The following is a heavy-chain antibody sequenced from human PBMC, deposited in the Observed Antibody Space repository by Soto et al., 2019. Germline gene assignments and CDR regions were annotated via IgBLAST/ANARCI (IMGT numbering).Heavy chain of an antibody. D-gene: IGHD3-10*01. J-gene: IGHJ4*02. CDR3: SVWGSGNDFGAA. CDR1: GFTFSDHY. CDR2: RENKADSYNT. V-gene: IGHV3-72*01. Sequence: EVQLVESGGGLVQPGGSLRLSCAASGFTFSDHYMDWVRQAPGKGLEWVGRRENKADSYNTEYAASVKGRFTISRGGSKNSLFLQMNSLKTEDTGVYYCSVWGSGNDFGAAWGQGILVTVSS.